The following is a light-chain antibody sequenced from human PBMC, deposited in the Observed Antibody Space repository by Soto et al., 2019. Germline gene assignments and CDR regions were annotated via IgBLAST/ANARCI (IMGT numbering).Light chain of an antibody. V-gene: IGLV6-57*01. CDR2: EDN. CDR1: SGSIASNY. Sequence: NFMLTQPHSVSESPGKTVIISCTRSSGSIASNYVQWYQQRPGSSPTTVIYEDNQRPSGVPDRFSGSIDSSSNSASLTLSGLETEEEADYYCQSYDATNQEFGGGNKLTVL. J-gene: IGLJ3*02. CDR3: QSYDATNQE.